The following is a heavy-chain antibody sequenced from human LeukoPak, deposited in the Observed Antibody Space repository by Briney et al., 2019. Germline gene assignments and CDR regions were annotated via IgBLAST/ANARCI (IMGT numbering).Heavy chain of an antibody. V-gene: IGHV3-11*04. D-gene: IGHD4-11*01. CDR2: ISSSGSTI. CDR3: ARDEELGDYSNPSDYYYYYTDV. CDR1: GFTFSDYY. J-gene: IGHJ6*03. Sequence: KAGGSLRLSCAASGFTFSDYYMSWIRQAPGKGLEWVSYISSSGSTIYYADSVKGRFTISRDNAKNSLYLQMNSLRAEDTAVYYCARDEELGDYSNPSDYYYYYTDVWGKGTTVTVSS.